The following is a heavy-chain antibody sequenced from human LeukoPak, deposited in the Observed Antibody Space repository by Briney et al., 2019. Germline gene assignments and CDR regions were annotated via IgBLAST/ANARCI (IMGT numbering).Heavy chain of an antibody. J-gene: IGHJ4*02. CDR1: EFTFISYS. Sequence: GGSLRLSCAASEFTFISYSMHWVRQAPGKGLEWVAVISYDGSNKYYADSVKGRFTISRDNSKNTLYLQMDSLRAEDTAVYYCARDSYGGNSGAFDHWGQGTLVTVSS. D-gene: IGHD4-23*01. CDR2: ISYDGSNK. CDR3: ARDSYGGNSGAFDH. V-gene: IGHV3-30*04.